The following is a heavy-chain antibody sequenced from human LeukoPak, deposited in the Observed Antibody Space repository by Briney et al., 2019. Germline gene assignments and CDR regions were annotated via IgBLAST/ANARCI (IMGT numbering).Heavy chain of an antibody. V-gene: IGHV7-4-1*02. D-gene: IGHD3-10*01. J-gene: IGHJ4*02. Sequence: ASVKVSCKASGYTFTSYAMNWVRQAPGQGLEWKGWINTNTGNPTYAQGFTGRFVFSLDTSVSTAYLQISSLKAEDTAVYYCASKVSEGSGSYLDYWGQGTLVTVSS. CDR3: ASKVSEGSGSYLDY. CDR2: INTNTGNP. CDR1: GYTFTSYA.